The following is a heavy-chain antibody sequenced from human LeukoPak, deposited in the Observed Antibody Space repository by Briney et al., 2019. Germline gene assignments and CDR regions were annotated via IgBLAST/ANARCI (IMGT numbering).Heavy chain of an antibody. V-gene: IGHV4-34*01. CDR1: GGSFSGYN. CDR3: ARDATMMVVVGERWFDP. J-gene: IGHJ5*02. CDR2: IHHSGST. D-gene: IGHD3-22*01. Sequence: PSETLSLTCAVYGGSFSGYNWSWLRQPPGKGLERIGEIHHSGSTNYNPSLKSLVTISGDTSNNQFSLKLSSVTAADTAVYYCARDATMMVVVGERWFDPWGQGSLVTVSS.